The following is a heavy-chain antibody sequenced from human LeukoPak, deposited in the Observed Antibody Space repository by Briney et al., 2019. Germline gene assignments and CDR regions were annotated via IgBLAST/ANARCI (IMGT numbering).Heavy chain of an antibody. CDR3: ARGGAGSSGSGSYYSDY. D-gene: IGHD3-10*01. V-gene: IGHV3-13*01. CDR1: GFTFSSYD. J-gene: IGHJ4*02. CDR2: IGTAGDT. Sequence: GGSLRLSCAASGFTFSSYDMHWVRQATGKGLEWVSAIGTAGDTYYPGSVKGRFTISRENAKNSLYLQMNSLRAGDTAVYYCARGGAGSSGSGSYYSDYWGQGTLVTVSS.